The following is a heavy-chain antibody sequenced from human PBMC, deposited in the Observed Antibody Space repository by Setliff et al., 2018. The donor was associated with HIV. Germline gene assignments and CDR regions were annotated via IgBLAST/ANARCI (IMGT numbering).Heavy chain of an antibody. D-gene: IGHD1-26*01. J-gene: IGHJ4*02. CDR3: AGGPGTTSIDY. V-gene: IGHV4-34*01. CDR1: GGSFSGHY. Sequence: SETLSLTCAVYGGSFSGHYWSWIRQPLGKGLEWIGEINHSGSTNYNMSLWSRVTISLDASRNQFSLELISVTAADTAVYYCAGGPGTTSIDYWAQGTLVTVSS. CDR2: INHSGST.